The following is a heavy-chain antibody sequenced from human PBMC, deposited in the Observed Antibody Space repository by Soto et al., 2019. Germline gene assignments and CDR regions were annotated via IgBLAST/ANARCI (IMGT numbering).Heavy chain of an antibody. CDR2: IYPGDSDT. J-gene: IGHJ6*03. V-gene: IGHV5-51*03. Sequence: PGESLKISCKGSGYSFTSYWIGWVRQMPWKGLEWMGIIYPGDSDTRYSPSFQGQVTISADKSISTAYLQWSSLKASDTAMYYCAGRYSSSSMSPYYYYYYMDVWGKGTTVTVSS. CDR1: GYSFTSYW. CDR3: AGRYSSSSMSPYYYYYYMDV. D-gene: IGHD6-6*01.